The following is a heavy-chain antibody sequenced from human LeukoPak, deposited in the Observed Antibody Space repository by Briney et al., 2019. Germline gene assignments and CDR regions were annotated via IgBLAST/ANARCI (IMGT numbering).Heavy chain of an antibody. V-gene: IGHV4-59*01. J-gene: IGHJ6*03. CDR3: ARRSTCSGGSCYSKLLGYYYYYMDV. CDR1: GGSISSYY. CDR2: IYYSGST. D-gene: IGHD2-15*01. Sequence: SETLSLTCTVSGGSISSYYWSWIRQPPGKGLEWIGYIYYSGSTNYNPSLKSRVTISVDTSKNQFSLKLSSVTAADTAVYYCARRSTCSGGSCYSKLLGYYYYYMDVWGKGATVTVSS.